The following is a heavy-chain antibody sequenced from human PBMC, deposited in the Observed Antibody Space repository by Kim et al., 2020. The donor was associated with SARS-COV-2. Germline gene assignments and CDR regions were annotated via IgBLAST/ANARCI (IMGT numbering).Heavy chain of an antibody. CDR1: GYTFIDYY. Sequence: ASVKVSCKASGYTFIDYYMHWVRQAPGQGLEWMGWINPTSGDTNYAQKFQGRVTMTRDTSISTAYMELTRLRSDDTAVYYCARDIHSRRNWFGPWGQGTLVTVSS. V-gene: IGHV1-2*02. J-gene: IGHJ5*02. CDR2: INPTSGDT. D-gene: IGHD2-15*01. CDR3: ARDIHSRRNWFGP.